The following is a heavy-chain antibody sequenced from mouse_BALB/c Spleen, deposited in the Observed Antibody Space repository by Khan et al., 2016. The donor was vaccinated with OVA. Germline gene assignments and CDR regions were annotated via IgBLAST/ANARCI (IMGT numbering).Heavy chain of an antibody. J-gene: IGHJ4*01. CDR2: ISSGSNTI. CDR1: GFTFSSFG. V-gene: IGHV5-17*02. D-gene: IGHD1-1*02. Sequence: EVELVESGGGLVQPGGSRKLSCAASGFTFSSFGMFWIRQAPEKGLEWVAYISSGSNTIYYADTVKGRFTISRDNPKKTLFLQMTSLRSEDTAMYYCARILGIYAMDYWGQGTSVTVSS. CDR3: ARILGIYAMDY.